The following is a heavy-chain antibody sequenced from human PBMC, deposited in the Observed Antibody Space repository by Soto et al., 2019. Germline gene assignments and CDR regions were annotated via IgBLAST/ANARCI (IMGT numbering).Heavy chain of an antibody. CDR1: GGSISSYY. CDR3: AREKTRGYCSSTSCYGWFDP. CDR2: IYYSGST. Sequence: QVQLQESGPGLVKPSETLSLTCTVSGGSISSYYWSWIRQPPGKGLEWIGYIYYSGSTNYNPSLKSRVTRSVDTSKNQFSLKLSSVTAADTAVYYCAREKTRGYCSSTSCYGWFDPWGQGTLVTVSS. D-gene: IGHD2-2*01. J-gene: IGHJ5*02. V-gene: IGHV4-59*01.